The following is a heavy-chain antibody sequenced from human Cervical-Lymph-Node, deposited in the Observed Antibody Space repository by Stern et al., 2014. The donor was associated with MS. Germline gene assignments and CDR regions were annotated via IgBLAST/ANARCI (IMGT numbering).Heavy chain of an antibody. CDR2: IIPILAMT. Sequence: QVQLVQSGAEVKKPGSSVKVSCEASGGSFSGFVISWVRQAPGQGLELMGRIIPILAMTNYAQIFQGRVTITADTSTTTAYMELSGLRSEDTAVYYCARVGTYNYGPGYQAGYDSWGQGTLVTVSS. V-gene: IGHV1-69*04. CDR1: GGSFSGFV. D-gene: IGHD3-10*01. CDR3: ARVGTYNYGPGYQAGYDS. J-gene: IGHJ4*02.